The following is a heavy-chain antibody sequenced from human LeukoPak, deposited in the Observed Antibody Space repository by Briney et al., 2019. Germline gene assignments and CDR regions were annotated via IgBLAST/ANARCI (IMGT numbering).Heavy chain of an antibody. J-gene: IGHJ4*02. CDR1: GYTLTELS. D-gene: IGHD4/OR15-4a*01. V-gene: IGHV1-24*01. CDR3: ATPRKGANTAYYFDY. CDR2: FDPEDGET. Sequence: GASVKVSCKVSGYTLTELSMHWVRQAPGKGLEWLGGFDPEDGETIYAQKFQGRVTMTEDTSTDTAYMEMSSLRSEDTAVYYCATPRKGANTAYYFDYWGQGTLVTVSS.